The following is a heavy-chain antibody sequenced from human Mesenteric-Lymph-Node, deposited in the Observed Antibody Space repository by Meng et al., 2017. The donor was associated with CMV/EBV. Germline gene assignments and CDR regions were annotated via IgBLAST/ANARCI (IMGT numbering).Heavy chain of an antibody. CDR1: GGSFSGYY. V-gene: IGHV4-34*01. J-gene: IGHJ4*02. CDR3: ARHQRWLKSEGGFNY. CDR2: INHSGST. Sequence: QGRLQQGGAGLVEPSEYLSLTGAGYGGSFSGYYWSWIRQPPGKGLEWIGEINHSGSTNYNPSLKSRVTISVDTSKNQFSLKLSSVTAADTAVYYCARHQRWLKSEGGFNYWGQGTLVTVSS. D-gene: IGHD4-23*01.